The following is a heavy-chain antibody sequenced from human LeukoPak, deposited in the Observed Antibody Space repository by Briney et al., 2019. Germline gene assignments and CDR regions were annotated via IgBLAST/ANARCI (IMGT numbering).Heavy chain of an antibody. Sequence: SETLSLTCAVSGGSISSSNWWSWVRQPPGKGLEWIGEIYHSGSTNYNPSLKSRVTISVDKSKNQFSLKLSSVTAADTAVYYCARGRRYDFWSGYSGGGDYWGQGTLVTVSS. D-gene: IGHD3-3*01. CDR3: ARGRRYDFWSGYSGGGDY. CDR2: IYHSGST. CDR1: GGSISSSNW. V-gene: IGHV4-4*02. J-gene: IGHJ4*02.